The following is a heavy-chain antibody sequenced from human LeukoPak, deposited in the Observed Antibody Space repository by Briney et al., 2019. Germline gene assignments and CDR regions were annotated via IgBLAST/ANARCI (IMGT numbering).Heavy chain of an antibody. CDR1: GGSISSYY. J-gene: IGHJ4*02. CDR2: IYTSGST. Sequence: SETLSLTCTVSGGSISSYYWSWIRQPAGKGLEWIGRIYTSGSTNYNPSLKSRVTMSVDTSKTQFSLKLSSVTAADTAVYYCARNHYDFWSGGFDYWGQGTLVTVSS. D-gene: IGHD3-3*01. CDR3: ARNHYDFWSGGFDY. V-gene: IGHV4-4*07.